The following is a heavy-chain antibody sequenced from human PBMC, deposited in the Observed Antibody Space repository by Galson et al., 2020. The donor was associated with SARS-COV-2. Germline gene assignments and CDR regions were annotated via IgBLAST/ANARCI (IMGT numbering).Heavy chain of an antibody. CDR1: GFTSRSYG. V-gene: IGHV3-33*01. Sequence: GESLKIPCPAPGFTSRSYGMHWVRQAPGKGLEWVAVIWFDGSNKYYVDSVKGRFTISRDNSKNTLYLQMNSLRAEDTAVYYCARDLISYYGMDVWGQGTTVTVSS. CDR2: IWFDGSNK. CDR3: ARDLISYYGMDV. J-gene: IGHJ6*02.